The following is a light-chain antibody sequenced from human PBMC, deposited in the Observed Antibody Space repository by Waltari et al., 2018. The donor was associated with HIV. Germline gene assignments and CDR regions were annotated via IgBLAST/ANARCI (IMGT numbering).Light chain of an antibody. CDR3: AACTDSVIRL. Sequence: QSGMTPPPSAPRTTGQRVTTAGSGRRTNIGANSVHWYQQRPGTAPRLLIFKSTQRPSWFPDRLSGSKSGTSAYLSISGLQAADEADYFCAACTDSVIRLFGGGTKLTVL. V-gene: IGLV1-44*01. CDR1: RTNIGANS. J-gene: IGLJ2*01. CDR2: KST.